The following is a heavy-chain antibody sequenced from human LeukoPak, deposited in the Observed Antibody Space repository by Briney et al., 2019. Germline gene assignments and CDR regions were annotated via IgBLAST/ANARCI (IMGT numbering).Heavy chain of an antibody. Sequence: PGGSLRLSCAASGLIFHNYALVWIRRAPGKGPEWVSAILGGGGTFYADAVKGRCTISRDNSKNTLYLQMNSLRAEDTATYYCGQDPNGNYIGAFDFWGRGTMVTVSS. CDR3: GQDPNGNYIGAFDF. J-gene: IGHJ3*01. CDR1: GLIFHNYA. CDR2: ILGGGGT. V-gene: IGHV3-23*01. D-gene: IGHD4-17*01.